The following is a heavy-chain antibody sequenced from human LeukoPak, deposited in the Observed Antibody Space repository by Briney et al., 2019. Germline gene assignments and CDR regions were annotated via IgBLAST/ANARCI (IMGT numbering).Heavy chain of an antibody. V-gene: IGHV3-9*01. CDR1: GFTFDDYA. Sequence: GGSLRLSCAASGFTFDDYAMHWVRQAPGKGLEWVSGISWNSGSIGYADSVKGRFTISRDNAKNSLYLQMNSLRAEDTALYYCAKEIDYDSSGYYPVFDYWGQGTLVTVSS. CDR2: ISWNSGSI. CDR3: AKEIDYDSSGYYPVFDY. J-gene: IGHJ4*02. D-gene: IGHD3-22*01.